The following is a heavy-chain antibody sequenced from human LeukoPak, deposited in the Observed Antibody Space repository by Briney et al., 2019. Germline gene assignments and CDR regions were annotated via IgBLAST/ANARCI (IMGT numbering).Heavy chain of an antibody. CDR3: AREVYDFWSGTIDY. V-gene: IGHV4-61*01. J-gene: IGHJ4*02. CDR1: GYSISSGYY. CDR2: IYYSGST. D-gene: IGHD3-3*01. Sequence: PSETLSLTCTVSGYSISSGYYWSWIRQPPGKGLEWIGYIYYSGSTNYNPSLKSRVTISVDTSKNQFSLKLSSVTAADTAVYYCAREVYDFWSGTIDYWGQGTLVTVSS.